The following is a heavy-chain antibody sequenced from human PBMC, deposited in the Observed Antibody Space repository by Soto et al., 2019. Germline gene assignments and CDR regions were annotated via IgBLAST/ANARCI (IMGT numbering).Heavy chain of an antibody. CDR2: VYHSGST. CDR3: AVPGAGDFDY. D-gene: IGHD6-13*01. V-gene: IGHV4-4*02. CDR1: GASISTNNW. Sequence: LSETLSLTCAVSGASISTNNWWSWVRQPPGKGLEWIGEVYHSGSTNCNPSLKSRVTISIDKSKNQFSLRLTSMTAADTAVYYCAVPGAGDFDYWSQGTLVTVSS. J-gene: IGHJ4*02.